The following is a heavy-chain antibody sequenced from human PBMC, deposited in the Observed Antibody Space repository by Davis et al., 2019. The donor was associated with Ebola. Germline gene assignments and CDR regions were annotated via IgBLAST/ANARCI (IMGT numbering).Heavy chain of an antibody. CDR1: GDSVSSHSAA. Sequence: SQTLSLTCAISGDSVSSHSAAWNWIRQSPSRGLEWLGRTYYRSKWYSDYAVSVQSRITINPDTSKNQFSLQLNSVTPEDTAVYYCARGGYYYYGMDVWGKGTTVTVSS. CDR3: ARGGYYYYGMDV. J-gene: IGHJ6*04. V-gene: IGHV6-1*01. CDR2: TYYRSKWYS.